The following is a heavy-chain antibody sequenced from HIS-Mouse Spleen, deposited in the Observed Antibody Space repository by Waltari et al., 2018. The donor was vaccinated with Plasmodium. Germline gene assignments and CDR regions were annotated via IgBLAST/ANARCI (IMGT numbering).Heavy chain of an antibody. Sequence: VALVGSGGGVVQPGRSLRLPCAAPGFTLSSFAMAGVRQAPGMVQEWVACISDESSNKDDAGSVNGRFTIARDNSKNTLYLQMNSLRAEDTAVYYCARDRRLAFDYWGQVTLVTVSS. V-gene: IGHV3-30-3*01. J-gene: IGHJ4*02. CDR2: ISDESSNK. CDR1: GFTLSSFA. CDR3: ARDRRLAFDY. D-gene: IGHD2-15*01.